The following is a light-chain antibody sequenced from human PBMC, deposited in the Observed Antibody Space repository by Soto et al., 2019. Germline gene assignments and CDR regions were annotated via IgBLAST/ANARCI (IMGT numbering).Light chain of an antibody. Sequence: EIVMTQSPSTLSASPGDRATLSCRASQSVRINLAWYQQKPGQAPRLLIYGASTRATGFPARFSGSGSGTEFTLTINILQSEHSAVYYCQQYNNWPPVTFGGGTKVDI. CDR3: QQYNNWPPVT. V-gene: IGKV3-15*01. CDR1: QSVRIN. CDR2: GAS. J-gene: IGKJ4*01.